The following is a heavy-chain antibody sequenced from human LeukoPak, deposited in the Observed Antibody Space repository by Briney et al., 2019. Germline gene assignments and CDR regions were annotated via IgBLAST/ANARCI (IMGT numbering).Heavy chain of an antibody. Sequence: PGGSLRLSCAASGFTFSSYWMHWVRQAPGKGLVWVSRISDGGSTTTYADSVKGRFTISKDNAKNSLYLQMNSLRAEDTAVYYCARAGGSTVSHSDYWGQGTLVTVSS. CDR2: ISDGGSTT. V-gene: IGHV3-74*01. CDR3: ARAGGSTVSHSDY. D-gene: IGHD4-17*01. J-gene: IGHJ4*02. CDR1: GFTFSSYW.